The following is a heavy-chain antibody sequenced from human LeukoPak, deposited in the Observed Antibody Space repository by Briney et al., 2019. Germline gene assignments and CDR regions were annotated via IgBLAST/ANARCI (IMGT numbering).Heavy chain of an antibody. Sequence: GGSLRLSCAASGFTFSSYWMSRVRQAPGKGLEWVANIKQDESEKYYVDSVKGRFTISRDNAKNSLYLQMNSLRAEDTAVYYCAKDRGYSGYDKKGSSFDYWGQGTLVTVSS. CDR3: AKDRGYSGYDKKGSSFDY. D-gene: IGHD5-12*01. J-gene: IGHJ4*02. CDR1: GFTFSSYW. V-gene: IGHV3-7*03. CDR2: IKQDESEK.